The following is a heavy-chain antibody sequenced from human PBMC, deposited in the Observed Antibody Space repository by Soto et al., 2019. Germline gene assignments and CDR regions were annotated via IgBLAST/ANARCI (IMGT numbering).Heavy chain of an antibody. CDR3: ARHPSDFWFDP. D-gene: IGHD2-21*02. V-gene: IGHV4-39*01. Sequence: PSETLSLTCSVSGGSISSSSYFWGWIRQPPGKGLEWIGSIYYSGSTYYNPSLKSRVTVSVDTSKSQFSLKLSSVTAADTAVYYCARHPSDFWFDPWGQGTLVTVSS. CDR2: IYYSGST. CDR1: GGSISSSSYF. J-gene: IGHJ5*02.